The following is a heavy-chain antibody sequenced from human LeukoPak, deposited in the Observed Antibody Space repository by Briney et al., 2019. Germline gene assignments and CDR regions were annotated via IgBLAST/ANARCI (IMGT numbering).Heavy chain of an antibody. V-gene: IGHV1-69*01. D-gene: IGHD6-13*01. CDR3: ARGIEQQLETLYY. CDR1: GGTFSSYA. CDR2: IIPIFGTA. J-gene: IGHJ4*02. Sequence: SSVKVSCKASGGTFSSYAIGWVRQAPGQGLEWMGGIIPIFGTANYAQKFQGRVTITADESTSTAYMELSSLRSEDTAVYYCARGIEQQLETLYYWGQGTLVTVSS.